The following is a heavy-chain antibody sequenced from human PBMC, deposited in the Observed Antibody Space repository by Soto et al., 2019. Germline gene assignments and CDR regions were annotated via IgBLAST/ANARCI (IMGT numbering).Heavy chain of an antibody. J-gene: IGHJ6*02. D-gene: IGHD6-19*01. CDR1: GGTFSSYA. CDR3: ARVSSSGWHYYYYYYGMDV. V-gene: IGHV1-69*13. Sequence: SVKVSCKASGGTFSSYAISWVRQAPGQGLEWMGGIIPIFGTANYAQKFQGRVTITADESTSTPYMELSSLRSEDTAVYYCARVSSSGWHYYYYYYGMDVWGQGTTVTVSS. CDR2: IIPIFGTA.